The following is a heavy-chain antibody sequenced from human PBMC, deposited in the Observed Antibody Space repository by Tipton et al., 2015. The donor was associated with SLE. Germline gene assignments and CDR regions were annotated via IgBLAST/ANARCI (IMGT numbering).Heavy chain of an antibody. CDR2: IIPIFGTA. V-gene: IGHV1-69*13. CDR1: GYTFSSYG. D-gene: IGHD6-6*01. Sequence: QLVQSGAEVKKPGASVKVSCKASGYTFSSYGISWVRQAPGQGLEWMGGIIPIFGTANYAQKFQGRVTITADESTSTAYMELSSLRSEDAAVYYCASPSEYSSSFALDVWGQGTTVTVSS. CDR3: ASPSEYSSSFALDV. J-gene: IGHJ6*02.